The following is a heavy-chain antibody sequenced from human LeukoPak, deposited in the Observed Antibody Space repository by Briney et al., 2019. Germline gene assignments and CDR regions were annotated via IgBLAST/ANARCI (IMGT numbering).Heavy chain of an antibody. CDR1: GFTFSSYG. D-gene: IGHD6-13*01. CDR2: IRYDGSNK. CDR3: AKGVSGSSSWSA. V-gene: IGHV3-30*02. Sequence: GGSLRLSCAASGFTFSSYGMHWVRQAPGKGLEWVAFIRYDGSNKYYADSVKGRFTISRDNSKNTLFLQMNSLRVEDTAVYYCAKGVSGSSSWSAWGQGTLVTVSS. J-gene: IGHJ5*02.